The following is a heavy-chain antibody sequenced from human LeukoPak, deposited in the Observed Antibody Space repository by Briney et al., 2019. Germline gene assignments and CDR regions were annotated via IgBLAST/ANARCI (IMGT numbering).Heavy chain of an antibody. J-gene: IGHJ4*02. D-gene: IGHD3-3*01. CDR1: GFTFSSYA. V-gene: IGHV3-23*01. CDR3: ARGGEGSGYVFFDY. CDR2: ISGSGGST. Sequence: PGGSLRLSCAASGFTFSSYAMSWVRQAPGKGLEWVSAISGSGGSTYYADSVEGRFTISRDNSKNTLFLQMNSLRAEDTAVYYCARGGEGSGYVFFDYWGQGTLVTVSS.